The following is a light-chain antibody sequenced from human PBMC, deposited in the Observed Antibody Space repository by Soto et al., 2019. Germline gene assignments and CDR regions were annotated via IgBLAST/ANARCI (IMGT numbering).Light chain of an antibody. V-gene: IGKV1-5*01. Sequence: DIQMTQSPSTLSASVGDRVTITCRASQSISNWLAWYQQKPGKAPKLLIYDASSLESGVPSRFSGSGSGTEFTLTISSLQPEDFATYCCQQYNTYYTFGQGTKLEIK. CDR1: QSISNW. CDR3: QQYNTYYT. CDR2: DAS. J-gene: IGKJ2*01.